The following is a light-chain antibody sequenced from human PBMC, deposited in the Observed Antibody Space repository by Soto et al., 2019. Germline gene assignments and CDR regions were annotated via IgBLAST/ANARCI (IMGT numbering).Light chain of an antibody. CDR1: QSVSSN. V-gene: IGKV3-15*01. CDR2: GAS. J-gene: IGKJ1*01. CDR3: QQYNNWPTWT. Sequence: EIVMTQSPATLSVSPGASATLSCRASQSVSSNLAWYQQKPGQAPRLLIYGASTRATGIPARFSGSGSGTEFTLTISSLQSEDFAVYYCQQYNNWPTWTFGQGTKV.